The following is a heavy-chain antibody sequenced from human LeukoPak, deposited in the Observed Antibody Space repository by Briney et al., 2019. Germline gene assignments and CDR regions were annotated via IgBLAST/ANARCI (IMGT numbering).Heavy chain of an antibody. D-gene: IGHD2-2*01. CDR3: VRGRRYCGSTNCVGLFDN. Sequence: PGGSLRLSCAASGFTFTGYWMTWVRQAPGKGLEWVANIKQDGSVKYYVDSVKGRFTISRDDAKSSLYLQMNSLRAEDTALYYCVRGRRYCGSTNCVGLFDNWGQGTLVTVSS. CDR1: GFTFTGYW. V-gene: IGHV3-7*01. CDR2: IKQDGSVK. J-gene: IGHJ4*02.